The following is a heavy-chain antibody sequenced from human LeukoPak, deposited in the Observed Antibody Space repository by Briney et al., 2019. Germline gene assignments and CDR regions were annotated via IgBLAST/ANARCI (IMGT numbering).Heavy chain of an antibody. CDR2: ISGSGGST. D-gene: IGHD6-19*01. CDR3: ASGGAVAGIPNSIDAFDI. Sequence: PGGSLRLSCAASGFTFSSYAMSWVRQAPGKGLEWVSAISGSGGSTYYADSVKGRFTISRDNSKNSLYLQMNSLRAEDTAVYYCASGGAVAGIPNSIDAFDIWGQGTMVTVSS. CDR1: GFTFSSYA. J-gene: IGHJ3*02. V-gene: IGHV3-23*01.